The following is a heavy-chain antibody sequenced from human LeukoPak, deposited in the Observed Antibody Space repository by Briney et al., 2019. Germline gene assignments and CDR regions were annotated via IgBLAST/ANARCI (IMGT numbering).Heavy chain of an antibody. CDR1: GFTFSSYA. V-gene: IGHV3-30-3*01. D-gene: IGHD1/OR15-1a*01. CDR2: ISYDGSNK. Sequence: GGSLRLSCAASGFTFSSYAMHWVRQAPGKGLEWVAVISYDGSNKYYAGSVKGRFTISRDNSKNTLYLQMNSLRAEDTAVYYCARGLEQGAFDIWGQGTMVTVSS. CDR3: ARGLEQGAFDI. J-gene: IGHJ3*02.